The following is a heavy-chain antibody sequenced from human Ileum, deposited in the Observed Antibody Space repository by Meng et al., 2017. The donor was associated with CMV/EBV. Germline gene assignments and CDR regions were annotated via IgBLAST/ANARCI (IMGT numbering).Heavy chain of an antibody. J-gene: IGHJ4*02. D-gene: IGHD5-12*01. CDR3: VTADHHAIKY. CDR1: GSFSPYT. Sequence: QVQIQQWGAGLLKPSETLSLTCSLGGSFSPYTWGWIRQAPGKGLEWIGEINQYGSTNFNPSVKSRVTISRDTSKNQFSLRLNSVTAADAAVYYCVTADHHAIKYWGQGTLVTVSS. CDR2: INQYGST. V-gene: IGHV4-34*01.